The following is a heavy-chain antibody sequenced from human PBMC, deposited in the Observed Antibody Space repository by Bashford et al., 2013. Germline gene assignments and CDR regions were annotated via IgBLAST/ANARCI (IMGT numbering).Heavy chain of an antibody. V-gene: IGHV4-34*01. D-gene: IGHD2-15*01. J-gene: IGHJ5*02. CDR2: INHSGST. CDR3: AREFVVVAAGGWFDP. Sequence: SSVDPVPHLRCLCGSVQWLLLELDPPAPRKGLEWIGEINHSGSTNYNPSLKSRVTISVDTSKNQFSLKLSSVTAADTAVYYCAREFVVVAAGGWFDPWGQGTLVTVSS. CDR1: GSVQWLL.